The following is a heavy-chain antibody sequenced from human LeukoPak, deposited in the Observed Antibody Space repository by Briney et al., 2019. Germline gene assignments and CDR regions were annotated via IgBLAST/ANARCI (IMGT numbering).Heavy chain of an antibody. V-gene: IGHV3-23*01. CDR2: ISGTGYTT. D-gene: IGHD3-10*01. CDR1: GFTFSTYV. Sequence: PGGSLRLSCAASGFTFSTYVMTWLRQSPGKGLEWVARISGTGYTTYYADSVKGRFTISRDNSKNTLFPQMNSLRAEDTALYYCVRGGWFDYWGQGALVIVSS. CDR3: VRGGWFDY. J-gene: IGHJ5*01.